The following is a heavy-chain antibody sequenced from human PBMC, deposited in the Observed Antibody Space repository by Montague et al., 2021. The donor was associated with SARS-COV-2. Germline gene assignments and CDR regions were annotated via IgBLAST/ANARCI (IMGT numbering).Heavy chain of an antibody. CDR2: IYYSGST. V-gene: IGHV4-39*07. CDR1: GGAISSSSYY. Sequence: SETLSLTCTVSGGAISSSSYYWGWIRQPPGKGLEWIGSIYYSGSTDYNPSLKSRVTISVDTSKNQFSLKLSSVTAADTAVYHCARDTRITMLVVVNRYGMDVWGQGTTVTVSS. D-gene: IGHD3-22*01. CDR3: ARDTRITMLVVVNRYGMDV. J-gene: IGHJ6*02.